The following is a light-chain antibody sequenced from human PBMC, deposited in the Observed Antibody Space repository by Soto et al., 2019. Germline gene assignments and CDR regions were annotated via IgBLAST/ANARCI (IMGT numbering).Light chain of an antibody. J-gene: IGKJ3*01. CDR3: XQRTNWLT. Sequence: EIVLTQSPATLSLSPGERATLSCRASQNVSTYLAWYQQKPGQAPRLLIYDASNRATGIPARFSGSGSGTXXXXXXXSLEXEDXXXXXXXQRTNWLTFGPGTKVDIK. V-gene: IGKV3-11*01. CDR2: DAS. CDR1: QNVSTY.